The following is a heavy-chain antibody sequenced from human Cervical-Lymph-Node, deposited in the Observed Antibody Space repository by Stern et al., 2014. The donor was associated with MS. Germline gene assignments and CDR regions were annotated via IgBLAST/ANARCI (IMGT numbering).Heavy chain of an antibody. V-gene: IGHV4-59*12. J-gene: IGHJ4*02. CDR1: GVSITRAY. D-gene: IGHD6-25*01. CDR2: FYYRGSN. Sequence: QVQLVESGPGLVKPSETLSLICTVSGVSITRAYWSWIRQSPGRGLEWIGCFYYRGSNKDHPYLQSRLNPSAATSTDQFSLHLTAVTAADTAIYYCARGGADGYLVPFDSWGPGTLVTVSS. CDR3: ARGGADGYLVPFDS.